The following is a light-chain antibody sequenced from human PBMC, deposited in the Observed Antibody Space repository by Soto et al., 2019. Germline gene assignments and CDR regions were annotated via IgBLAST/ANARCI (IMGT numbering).Light chain of an antibody. CDR1: SSDVGGYNY. CDR2: DVS. CDR3: SSYTNSSTPVV. J-gene: IGLJ2*01. V-gene: IGLV2-14*03. Sequence: QSALTQPASVSGSPGQSITISCTGTSSDVGGYNYVSWYRHHPGKAPKFMIYDVSNRPSGVSNRFSGSKSGNTAYLTISGLQAEDEAHYYCSSYTNSSTPVVFGGGTKLTVL.